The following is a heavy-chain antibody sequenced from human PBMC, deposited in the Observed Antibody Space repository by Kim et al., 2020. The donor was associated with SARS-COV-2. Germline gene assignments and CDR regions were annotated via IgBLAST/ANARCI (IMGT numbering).Heavy chain of an antibody. J-gene: IGHJ3*02. D-gene: IGHD3-22*01. Sequence: SETLSLTCTVSGGSISSYYWSWIRQPPGKGLEWIGYIYYSGSTNYNPSLKSRVTISVDTSKNQFSLKLSSVTAADRGVYYCAALETYGSSGSNAFDIWG. CDR1: GGSISSYY. CDR2: IYYSGST. V-gene: IGHV4-59*01. CDR3: AALETYGSSGSNAFDI.